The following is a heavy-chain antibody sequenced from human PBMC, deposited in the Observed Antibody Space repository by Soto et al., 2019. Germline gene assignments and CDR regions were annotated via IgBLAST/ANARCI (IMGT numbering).Heavy chain of an antibody. CDR3: AKHYLAPRKNNWHAP. CDR2: IFYLGAS. D-gene: IGHD1-20*01. V-gene: IGHV4-39*01. Sequence: KASETLFLTCTVSGDSIISSEFYWGWVRQPHGKGQEWIGSIFYLGASYYNPSLRSRVTMSVYTSRNQFSLRLRSVTAADTALYICAKHYLAPRKNNWHAPWGQGIMVTVSS. CDR1: GDSIISSEFY. J-gene: IGHJ5*02.